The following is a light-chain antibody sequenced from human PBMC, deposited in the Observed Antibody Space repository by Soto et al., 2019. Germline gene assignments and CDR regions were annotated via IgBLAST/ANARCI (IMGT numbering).Light chain of an antibody. Sequence: ESVLTQAPATLSLSPGERATLSCRASQSVSSYIAWYQQKTGQAPRLLIYDASNRATGIPARFSGSGSGTDFTLTISSLEPEDFAVYYCQQRSNWPRTFGQGTKVDIK. V-gene: IGKV3-11*01. J-gene: IGKJ1*01. CDR3: QQRSNWPRT. CDR1: QSVSSY. CDR2: DAS.